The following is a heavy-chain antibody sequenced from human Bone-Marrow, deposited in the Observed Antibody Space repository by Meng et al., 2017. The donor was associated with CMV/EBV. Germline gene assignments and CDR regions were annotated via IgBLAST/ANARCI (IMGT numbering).Heavy chain of an antibody. V-gene: IGHV3-23*01. CDR1: GFTFSSYA. CDR2: ISGSGGST. J-gene: IGHJ4*02. D-gene: IGHD3-10*01. Sequence: GESLKISCAASGFTFSSYAMSWVRQAPGKGLEWVSAISGSGGSTYYADSVKGRFTISRDNSKNTLYLQMNSLRAEDTAVYYCARPPVGLITTTGRVDYWGQGTLVTVSS. CDR3: ARPPVGLITTTGRVDY.